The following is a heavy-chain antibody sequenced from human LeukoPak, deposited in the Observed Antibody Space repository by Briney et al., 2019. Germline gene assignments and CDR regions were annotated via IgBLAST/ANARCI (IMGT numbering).Heavy chain of an antibody. CDR1: GYTFTGYY. V-gene: IGHV1-2*02. D-gene: IGHD6-19*01. J-gene: IGHJ3*02. CDR3: ARGNSGWSTDAFDI. CDR2: INPDSGGT. Sequence: GASVKVSCKASGYTFTGYYMHWVRQAPGQGLAWMGWINPDSGGTNYAQNFQGRVTMTRDTSIRTAYMELSRLRSDDTAVYFCARGNSGWSTDAFDIWGQGTMVTVSS.